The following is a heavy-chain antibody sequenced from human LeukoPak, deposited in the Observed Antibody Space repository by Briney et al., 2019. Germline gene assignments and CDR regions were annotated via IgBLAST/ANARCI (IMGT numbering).Heavy chain of an antibody. CDR1: GFTFSDSW. D-gene: IGHD3-10*01. CDR3: ARDSRGAFDY. CDR2: VNPDGSAK. J-gene: IGHJ4*02. V-gene: IGHV3-7*01. Sequence: GGSLRLSCAASGFTFSDSWMIWVRQAPGKGREWVDNVNPDGSAKDYVDSVKGRFTISTDDAKNSLYLQMNSLRAEDTAVYYCARDSRGAFDYWGQGTLVTVSS.